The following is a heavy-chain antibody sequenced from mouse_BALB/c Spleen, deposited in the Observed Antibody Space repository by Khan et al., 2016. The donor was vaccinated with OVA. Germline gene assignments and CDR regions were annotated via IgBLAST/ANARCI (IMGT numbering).Heavy chain of an antibody. V-gene: IGHV9-3-1*01. D-gene: IGHD1-1*02. CDR3: ASGGYWYFDV. Sequence: LVESGPELKKPGETVKISCKASGYTFTNYGMNWVKQAPGKGLKWMGWINTYTGEPTYADDFKGRFAFSLETSASTAYLQINNLKNEDTASDFCASGGYWYFDVWGAVTTVTVSS. J-gene: IGHJ1*01. CDR1: GYTFTNYG. CDR2: INTYTGEP.